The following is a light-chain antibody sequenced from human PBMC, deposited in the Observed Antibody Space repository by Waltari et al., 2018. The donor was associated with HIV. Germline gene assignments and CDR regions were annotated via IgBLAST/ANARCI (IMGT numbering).Light chain of an antibody. V-gene: IGKV3-11*01. J-gene: IGKJ1*01. CDR3: QQRSDWPPT. Sequence: EIVLTQSPATLSLPPGERATLSCRASQSVGSYLGWYQQKPGQAPRLLIYDASNRATVIPARFSGSGSGTDFTPTISSLEPEDFAVYYCQQRSDWPPTFGQGTKVEIK. CDR1: QSVGSY. CDR2: DAS.